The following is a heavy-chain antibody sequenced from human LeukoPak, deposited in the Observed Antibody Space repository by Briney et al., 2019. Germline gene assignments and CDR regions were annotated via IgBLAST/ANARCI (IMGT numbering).Heavy chain of an antibody. CDR1: GGSISSYY. J-gene: IGHJ4*02. Sequence: SETLSLACTVSGGSISSYYWSWIRQPAGKGLEWIGRIYTSGSTGYNPSLKSRVTMSVDTSKNQFSLKLSSVTAADTAVYYCARVDLRAAYFDYWGQGTLVTVSS. V-gene: IGHV4-4*07. CDR3: ARVDLRAAYFDY. CDR2: IYTSGST. D-gene: IGHD2-15*01.